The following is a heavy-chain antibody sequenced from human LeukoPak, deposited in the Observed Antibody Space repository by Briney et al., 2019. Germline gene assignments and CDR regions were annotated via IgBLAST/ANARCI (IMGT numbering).Heavy chain of an antibody. Sequence: SETLSLTCTVSGGSISSGGYYWSWIRQHPGKGLGWIGYIYYSGSTYYNPSLKSRVTISVDTSKNQFSLKLSSVTAADTAVYYCARVASNYYDSSGYSYYFDYWGQGTLVTVSS. CDR3: ARVASNYYDSSGYSYYFDY. CDR1: GGSISSGGYY. CDR2: IYYSGST. V-gene: IGHV4-31*03. D-gene: IGHD3-22*01. J-gene: IGHJ4*02.